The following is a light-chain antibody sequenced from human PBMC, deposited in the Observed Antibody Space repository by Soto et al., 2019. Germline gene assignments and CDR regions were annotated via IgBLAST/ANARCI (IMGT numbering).Light chain of an antibody. CDR3: QSYDSSLSVI. V-gene: IGLV1-40*01. CDR1: SSNIGAGYD. J-gene: IGLJ1*01. Sequence: QSALTQPPSVPGAPGQRVTISCTGSSSNIGAGYDVHWYQQLPGTAPKLLIYGNSNRPSGVPDRFSGSKSGTSASLAITGLQAEDEADYYCQSYDSSLSVIFGTGTKVTVL. CDR2: GNS.